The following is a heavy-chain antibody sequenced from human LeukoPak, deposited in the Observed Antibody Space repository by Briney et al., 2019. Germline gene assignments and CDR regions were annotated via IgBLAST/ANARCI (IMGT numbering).Heavy chain of an antibody. Sequence: GGSLRLSCAASGFTVSSNDMSWVRQAPGKGLEWVSVIYTGGSTYYADSVKGRFTISRDNSKNTLYLQMNSLRAEDTAVYYCASNLYYYDSSNSFYYWGQGTLVTVSS. V-gene: IGHV3-53*01. CDR3: ASNLYYYDSSNSFYY. D-gene: IGHD3-22*01. CDR2: IYTGGST. J-gene: IGHJ4*02. CDR1: GFTVSSND.